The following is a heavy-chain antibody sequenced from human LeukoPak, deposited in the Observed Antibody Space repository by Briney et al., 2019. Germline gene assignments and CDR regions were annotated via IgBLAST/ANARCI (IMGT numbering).Heavy chain of an antibody. D-gene: IGHD3-10*01. Sequence: SETLSLTCAVYGGSFSGYYWSWIRQPPGKGLEWIGEINHSGSTNYNPSLKSRVTISVDTSKNQFSLKLSSVTAADTAVYYCARQRAGSYYNFDYWGQGTLVTVSS. J-gene: IGHJ4*02. CDR3: ARQRAGSYYNFDY. V-gene: IGHV4-34*01. CDR1: GGSFSGYY. CDR2: INHSGST.